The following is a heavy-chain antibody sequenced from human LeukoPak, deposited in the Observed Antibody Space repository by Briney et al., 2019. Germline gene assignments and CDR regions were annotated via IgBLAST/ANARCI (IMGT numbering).Heavy chain of an antibody. CDR3: AKDRYQSYGYVGLPTFDY. D-gene: IGHD5-18*01. Sequence: GGSLRLSCAASGFTFSSYAMSWVRQAPGKGLEWVSAISGSGGSTYYADSVKGRFTISRDNSKNTLYPQMNSLRAEDTAVYYCAKDRYQSYGYVGLPTFDYWGQGTLVTVSS. CDR2: ISGSGGST. J-gene: IGHJ4*02. V-gene: IGHV3-23*01. CDR1: GFTFSSYA.